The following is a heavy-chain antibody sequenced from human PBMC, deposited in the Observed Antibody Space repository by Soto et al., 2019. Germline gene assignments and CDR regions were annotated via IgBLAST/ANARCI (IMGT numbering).Heavy chain of an antibody. D-gene: IGHD4-17*01. J-gene: IGHJ6*02. CDR3: ARAPTTVVSHYYYGMDV. CDR1: GFTFSSYA. Sequence: QVQLVESGGGVVQPGRSLRLSCAASGFTFSSYAMHWVRQAPGKGLEWVAVISYDGSNKYYEDSVKGRFTISRDNSKNTLYLQMNSLRAEDTAVYYCARAPTTVVSHYYYGMDVWGQGTTVTVSS. V-gene: IGHV3-30-3*01. CDR2: ISYDGSNK.